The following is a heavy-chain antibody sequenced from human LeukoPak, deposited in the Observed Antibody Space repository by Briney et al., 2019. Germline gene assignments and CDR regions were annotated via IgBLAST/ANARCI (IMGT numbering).Heavy chain of an antibody. J-gene: IGHJ4*02. D-gene: IGHD6-19*01. CDR1: GFTFSSYS. CDR2: ISSSSSYI. V-gene: IGHV3-21*01. Sequence: GGSLRLSCAASGFTFSSYSMNWVRQAPGKGLEWVSSISSSSSYIYYADSVKGRFTISRDNAKNSLYLQMNSLRAEDTAVYYCARDSSGWYHRGYWGQGTLVTVSS. CDR3: ARDSSGWYHRGY.